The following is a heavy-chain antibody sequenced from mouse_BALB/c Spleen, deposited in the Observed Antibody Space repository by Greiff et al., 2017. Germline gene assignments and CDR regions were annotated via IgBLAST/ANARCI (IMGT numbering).Heavy chain of an antibody. J-gene: IGHJ3*01. V-gene: IGHV5-4*02. CDR3: ARALYDYDGAWFAY. CDR1: GFTFSDYY. D-gene: IGHD2-4*01. CDR2: ISDGGSYT. Sequence: EVKLMESGGGLVKPGGSLKLSCAASGFTFSDYYMYWVRQTPEKRLEWVATISDGGSYTYYPDSVKGRFTISRDNAKNNLYLQMSSLKSEDTAMYYCARALYDYDGAWFAYWGQGTLVTVSA.